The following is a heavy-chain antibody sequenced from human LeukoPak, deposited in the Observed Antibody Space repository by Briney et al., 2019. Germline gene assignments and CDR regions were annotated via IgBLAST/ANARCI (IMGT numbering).Heavy chain of an antibody. CDR1: GFTFSSYA. J-gene: IGHJ4*02. D-gene: IGHD3-9*01. CDR2: VSGGGGGA. CDR3: AKETYFASGGYFDY. Sequence: GGSLRLSCAASGFTFSSYAMSWVRQAPGKGLEWVSAVSGGGGGAYYADSVKGRFTNSRDNSKSTLFLQMNSLRAEDTAVYYCAKETYFASGGYFDYWGQGTLVPVSS. V-gene: IGHV3-23*01.